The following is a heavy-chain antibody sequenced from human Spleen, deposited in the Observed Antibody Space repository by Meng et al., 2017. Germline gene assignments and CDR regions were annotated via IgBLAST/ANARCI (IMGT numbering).Heavy chain of an antibody. V-gene: IGHV3-11*01. D-gene: IGHD6-6*01. CDR3: VRERASSSSHDFDY. CDR1: GFAFSGHY. CDR2: ISSADSTI. Sequence: GESLKISCTASGFAFSGHYMNWIRQAPGKGLEWISCISSADSTIYYADSVKGRFTISRDNSKNSLYLQMNSLRAEDTAVYYCVRERASSSSHDFDYWGQGTLVTVSS. J-gene: IGHJ4*02.